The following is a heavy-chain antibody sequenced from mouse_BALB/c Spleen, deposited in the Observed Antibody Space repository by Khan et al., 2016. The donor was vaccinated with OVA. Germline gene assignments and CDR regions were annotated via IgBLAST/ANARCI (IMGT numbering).Heavy chain of an antibody. CDR1: GFTFSSYG. CDR3: ARMARTIN. J-gene: IGHJ2*01. CDR2: INSNGGSH. V-gene: IGHV5-6-3*01. Sequence: EVELVESGGGLVQPGGSLKLSCAASGFTFSSYGMSWVRQTPDKRLELVATINSNGGSHYSPDSVKGRFTISRDNAKNTLYLQMSSLKSEDTAMYYCARMARTINWGQGTTLTVSA.